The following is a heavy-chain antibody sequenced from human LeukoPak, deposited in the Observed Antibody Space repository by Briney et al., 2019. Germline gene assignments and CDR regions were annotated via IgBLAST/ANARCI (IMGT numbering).Heavy chain of an antibody. CDR3: TKDPDSSGRYYGSPFDY. J-gene: IGHJ4*02. CDR1: GFTVSSNY. D-gene: IGHD3-10*01. V-gene: IGHV3-53*01. Sequence: GGSLRLSCAASGFTVSSNYMSWVRQAPGKGLEWVSVIYSGGSTYYADSVKGRFTISRDDSKGTLYLQMTSLRPEDTALYFCTKDPDSSGRYYGSPFDYWGQGTLVTVSS. CDR2: IYSGGST.